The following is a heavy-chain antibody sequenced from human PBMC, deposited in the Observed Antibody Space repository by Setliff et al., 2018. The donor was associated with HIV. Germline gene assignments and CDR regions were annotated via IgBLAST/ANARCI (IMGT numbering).Heavy chain of an antibody. V-gene: IGHV1-2*02. CDR2: INPNSGGT. CDR1: GYRFTAYH. J-gene: IGHJ4*02. Sequence: ASVKVSCKASGYRFTAYHMHWVRQAPGQGLEWMGWINPNSGGTNYAQKFQGRVTMTRDTSIITAYMELSSLTSADAAVYYCARDTVKATFSDYWGQGTLVTVSS. CDR3: ARDTVKATFSDY. D-gene: IGHD4-17*01.